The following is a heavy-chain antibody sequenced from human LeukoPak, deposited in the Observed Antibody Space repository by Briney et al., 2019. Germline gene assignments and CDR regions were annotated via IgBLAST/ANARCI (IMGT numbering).Heavy chain of an antibody. V-gene: IGHV1-3*01. D-gene: IGHD5-24*01. CDR1: GYTFTSYA. CDR3: ARARWLQGLVDY. CDR2: INAGNGNT. J-gene: IGHJ4*02. Sequence: ASVKVSCKASGYTFTSYAMHWVRQAPGQRLEWMGWINAGNGNTKYSQKFLGRVTITRDTSASTAYMELSSLRSEDTAVYYCARARWLQGLVDYWGQGTLVTVSS.